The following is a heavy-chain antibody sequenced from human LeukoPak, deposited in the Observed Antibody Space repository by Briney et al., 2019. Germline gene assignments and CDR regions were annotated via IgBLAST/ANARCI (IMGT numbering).Heavy chain of an antibody. V-gene: IGHV1-18*01. Sequence: ASVKVSSKASGDTFTSYGISWVRQAPGQGLEWMGWISAYNGNTNYAQKIQGRVTMTTDTSTSTAYMELRSLRSDDTAVYYCARDPGIKDYGDYPPFDYWGQGTLVTVSS. CDR1: GDTFTSYG. D-gene: IGHD4-17*01. CDR3: ARDPGIKDYGDYPPFDY. J-gene: IGHJ4*02. CDR2: ISAYNGNT.